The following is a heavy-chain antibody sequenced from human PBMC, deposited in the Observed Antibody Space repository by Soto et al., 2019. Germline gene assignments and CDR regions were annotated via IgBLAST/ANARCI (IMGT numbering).Heavy chain of an antibody. J-gene: IGHJ6*02. CDR1: GYTFTSYG. D-gene: IGHD4-4*01. V-gene: IGHV1-69*06. Sequence: QVQLVQSGAEVKKPGASVKVSCKASGYTFTSYGISWVRQAPGQGLEWMGGIIPIFGTANYAQKFQGRVTITADKSTSTAYMELSSPRPEDTAVYYCARGDYSNRGYYYGMDVWGQGTTVTVSS. CDR3: ARGDYSNRGYYYGMDV. CDR2: IIPIFGTA.